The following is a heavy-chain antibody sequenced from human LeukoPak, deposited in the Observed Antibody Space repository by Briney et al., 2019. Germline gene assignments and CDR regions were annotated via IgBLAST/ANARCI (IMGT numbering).Heavy chain of an antibody. CDR3: AREDWTSGSILSTHYADV. CDR1: GGSFSGYY. J-gene: IGHJ6*04. V-gene: IGHV4-34*01. CDR2: INHSGST. Sequence: SETLSLTCAVYGGSFSGYYWSWIRQPPGKGLEWIGEINHSGSTNYNPSLKSRVTISVDTSKNQFSLKLSSVTAADTAVYYCAREDWTSGSILSTHYADVWGRGTTVTVSS. D-gene: IGHD1-26*01.